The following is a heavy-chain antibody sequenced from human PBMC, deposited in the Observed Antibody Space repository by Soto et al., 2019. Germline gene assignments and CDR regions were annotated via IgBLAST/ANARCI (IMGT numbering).Heavy chain of an antibody. CDR3: ATPTNYYDSSGYLDY. V-gene: IGHV1-69*13. Sequence: SVKVSCKASGGTFSSYAISWVRQAPGQGLEWMGGIIPIFGTANYAQKFQGRVTITADESTSTAYMELSSLRSEDTAVYYCATPTNYYDSSGYLDYWGQGTLVTVSS. CDR2: IIPIFGTA. D-gene: IGHD3-22*01. J-gene: IGHJ4*02. CDR1: GGTFSSYA.